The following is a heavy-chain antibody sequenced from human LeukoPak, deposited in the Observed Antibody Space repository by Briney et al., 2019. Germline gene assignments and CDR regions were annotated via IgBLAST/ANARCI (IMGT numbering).Heavy chain of an antibody. J-gene: IGHJ4*02. Sequence: SVKVSCKASGGTFSSYAISWVRQAPGQGLEWMGRIIPILGIANYAQKFQGRVTITADKSTSTAYMELSSLRSEETAVYYCARGTGRDGYVDYWGQGTLVTVSS. CDR3: ARGTGRDGYVDY. V-gene: IGHV1-69*04. CDR2: IIPILGIA. CDR1: GGTFSSYA. D-gene: IGHD5-24*01.